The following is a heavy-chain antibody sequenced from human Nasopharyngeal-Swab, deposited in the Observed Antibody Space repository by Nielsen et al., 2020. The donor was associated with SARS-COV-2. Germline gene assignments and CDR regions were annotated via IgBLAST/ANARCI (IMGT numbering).Heavy chain of an antibody. CDR2: IYYSGST. CDR1: GGSISSGGYY. D-gene: IGHD3-22*01. Sequence: SETLSLTCTVSGGSISSGGYYWSWIRQHPGKGLEWMRYIYYSGSTYYNPSLKSRVTISVDTSKNQFSLKLSSVTAADTAVYYCARARITMIVVVDAFDIWGQGTMVTVSS. CDR3: ARARITMIVVVDAFDI. V-gene: IGHV4-31*03. J-gene: IGHJ3*02.